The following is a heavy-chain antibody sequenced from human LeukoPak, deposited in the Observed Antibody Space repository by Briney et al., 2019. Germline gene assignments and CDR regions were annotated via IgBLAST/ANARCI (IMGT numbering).Heavy chain of an antibody. V-gene: IGHV3-21*01. CDR1: GFTFSSYS. J-gene: IGHJ6*04. CDR2: ISSSSYI. CDR3: AELGITMIGGV. D-gene: IGHD3-10*02. Sequence: GGSLRLSCTASGFTFSSYSMNWVRQAPGKGLEWVSSISSSSYIYYADSVKGRFTISRDNAKNSLYLQMNSLRAEDTAVYYCAELGITMIGGVWGKGTTVTISS.